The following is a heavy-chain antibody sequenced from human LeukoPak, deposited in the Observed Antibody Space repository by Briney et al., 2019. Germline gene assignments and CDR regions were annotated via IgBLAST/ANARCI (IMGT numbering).Heavy chain of an antibody. CDR3: ARFPGGAEYRHYYYMDV. Sequence: PSETLSLTCSVSGGSISNYFWSWNRQPPGKGLECIGFIYYSETTNYNPSFKSRVTISVDTSKNQFSLKLNSVTAADTAVYYCARFPGGAEYRHYYYMDVWGKGTTVTVSS. V-gene: IGHV4-59*01. J-gene: IGHJ6*03. CDR2: IYYSETT. D-gene: IGHD1-14*01. CDR1: GGSISNYF.